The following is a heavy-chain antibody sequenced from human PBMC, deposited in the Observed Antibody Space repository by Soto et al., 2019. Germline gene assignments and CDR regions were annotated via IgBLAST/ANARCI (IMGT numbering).Heavy chain of an antibody. J-gene: IGHJ5*02. Sequence: ASVKVSCKASGYTFTTHGISWVRQARGQGLEWMGWISAYHGNTNYAQKFQGRVTVTTDPSTNTAYMDLRSLRSDDTAVYYCARASGSSYWFDPWGQGTLVTVSS. V-gene: IGHV1-18*01. CDR2: ISAYHGNT. CDR3: ARASGSSYWFDP. CDR1: GYTFTTHG. D-gene: IGHD1-26*01.